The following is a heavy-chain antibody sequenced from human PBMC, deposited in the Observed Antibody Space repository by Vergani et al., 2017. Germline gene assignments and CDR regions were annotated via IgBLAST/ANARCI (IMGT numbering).Heavy chain of an antibody. CDR2: IYYSGRT. J-gene: IGHJ5*02. V-gene: IGHV4-39*07. D-gene: IGHD2-15*01. Sequence: QLQLQESGPGLVKPSETLSLTCTVSGGSISSSSYYWGWIGQPPGKGLEWIGSIYYSGRTYYNPSLKSRVTISVDTSKNQFSRKLSTVTAADTAVYYCARELRGVGMGGSCYKNWFDPWGQGTLVTVSS. CDR1: GGSISSSSYY. CDR3: ARELRGVGMGGSCYKNWFDP.